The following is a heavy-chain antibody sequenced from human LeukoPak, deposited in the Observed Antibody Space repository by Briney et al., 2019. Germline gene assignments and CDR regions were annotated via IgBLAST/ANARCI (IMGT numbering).Heavy chain of an antibody. D-gene: IGHD1-26*01. CDR3: ARAYTWEFDY. CDR1: GFTFSTYW. Sequence: GGSLRLSCAASGFTFSTYWMHWVRQAPGKGLVWVSRLNSDGRTTNYADSVKGRFIISRDNAKNTLYQQMNSLRAEDTAVYYCARAYTWEFDYWGQGTLVTVSS. J-gene: IGHJ4*02. V-gene: IGHV3-74*01. CDR2: LNSDGRTT.